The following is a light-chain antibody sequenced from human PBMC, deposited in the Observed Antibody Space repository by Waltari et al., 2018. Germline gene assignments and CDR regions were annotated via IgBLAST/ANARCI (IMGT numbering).Light chain of an antibody. Sequence: EIVLKQSPATLSLSPGDRATLSCRASQSISSYLAWYQQKPGQAPRLHIYDASTRANVSPAGFSSSGYVTYVTLTISSLETKEFALYYSQQLSKSFTFRPETRVDMK. J-gene: IGKJ3*01. CDR1: QSISSY. V-gene: IGKV3-11*01. CDR2: DAS. CDR3: QQLSKSFT.